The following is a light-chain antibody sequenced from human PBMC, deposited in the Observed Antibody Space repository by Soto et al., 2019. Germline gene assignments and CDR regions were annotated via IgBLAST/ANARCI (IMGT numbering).Light chain of an antibody. CDR3: CSYAGGDTWV. CDR2: DVS. J-gene: IGLJ3*02. Sequence: QSVLTQPRSVSGSPGQSVTISCTGTSSDVGDYNYVSWYQQHPDKAPKLMIYDVSTRPSGVPDRFSGSKSGNTASLTISGLQAEDEADYYCCSYAGGDTWVFGGGTQLTVL. CDR1: SSDVGDYNY. V-gene: IGLV2-11*01.